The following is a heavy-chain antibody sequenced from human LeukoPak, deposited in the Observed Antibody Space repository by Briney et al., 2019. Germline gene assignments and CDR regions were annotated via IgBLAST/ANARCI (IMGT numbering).Heavy chain of an antibody. CDR3: ARSYGDYVWFSAFDI. Sequence: SETLSLTSAFYGGSFSGYYWSWIRQPPGKGLEWIGEINHSGSTNYNPSLKSRVTISVDTSKNQFSLKLSSVTAADTAVYYCARSYGDYVWFSAFDIWGQGTMVTVSS. CDR1: GGSFSGYY. CDR2: INHSGST. D-gene: IGHD4-17*01. V-gene: IGHV4-34*01. J-gene: IGHJ3*02.